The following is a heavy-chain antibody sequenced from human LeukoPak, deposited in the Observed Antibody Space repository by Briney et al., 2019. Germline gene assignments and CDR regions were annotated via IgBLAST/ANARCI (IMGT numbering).Heavy chain of an antibody. CDR2: IIPIFGTA. D-gene: IGHD3-22*01. CDR3: ARPYYYDSSAPLDDAFDI. CDR1: GGTFSSYA. V-gene: IGHV1-69*13. Sequence: SVKVSCKASGGTFSSYAISWVRQAPGQGLEWMGGIIPIFGTANYAQKFQGRVTITADESTSTAYMELGSLRSEDTAVYYCARPYYYDSSAPLDDAFDIWGQGTMVTVSS. J-gene: IGHJ3*02.